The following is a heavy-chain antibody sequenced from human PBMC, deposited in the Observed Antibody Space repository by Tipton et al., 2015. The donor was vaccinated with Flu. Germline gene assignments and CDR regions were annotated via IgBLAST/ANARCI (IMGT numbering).Heavy chain of an antibody. V-gene: IGHV1-18*04. CDR3: ARAGSEGDSSGWYNPNYYYYMDV. Sequence: QSGPEVKKPGASVKVSCKASGYTFTSYGISWVRQAPGQGLEWMGWISAYNGNTNYTQKLQGRVTMTTDTSTSTAYMELRSLRSDDSAVCYCARAGSEGDSSGWYNPNYYYYMDVWGKGTTVTVSS. CDR1: GYTFTSYG. D-gene: IGHD6-19*01. CDR2: ISAYNGNT. J-gene: IGHJ6*03.